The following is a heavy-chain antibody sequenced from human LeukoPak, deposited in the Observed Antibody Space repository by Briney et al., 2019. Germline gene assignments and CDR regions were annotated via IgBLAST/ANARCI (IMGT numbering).Heavy chain of an antibody. CDR1: GFTFSSYS. Sequence: GGSLRLSCAASGFTFSSYSMNWVRQAPGKGLEWVSSISSSSSYIYYADSVKGRFTISRDNAKNSLYLQMNSLRAEDTALYYCARDRRSGSLDAFDIWGQGTMVTVSS. D-gene: IGHD1-26*01. CDR2: ISSSSSYI. CDR3: ARDRRSGSLDAFDI. V-gene: IGHV3-21*04. J-gene: IGHJ3*02.